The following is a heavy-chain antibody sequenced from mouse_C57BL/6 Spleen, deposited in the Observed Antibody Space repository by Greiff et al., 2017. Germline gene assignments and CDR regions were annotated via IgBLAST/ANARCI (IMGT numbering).Heavy chain of an antibody. J-gene: IGHJ4*01. CDR3: ARRRGLLGAMDY. Sequence: QVQLQQPGAELVKPGASVKMSCKASGYPFTSYWITWVKQRPGQGLEWIGDIYPGSGSTNYNEKFKSKATLTVDTSSSTAYMQLSSLTSEDSAVYYCARRRGLLGAMDYWGQGTSVTVSS. D-gene: IGHD2-10*01. CDR1: GYPFTSYW. V-gene: IGHV1-55*01. CDR2: IYPGSGST.